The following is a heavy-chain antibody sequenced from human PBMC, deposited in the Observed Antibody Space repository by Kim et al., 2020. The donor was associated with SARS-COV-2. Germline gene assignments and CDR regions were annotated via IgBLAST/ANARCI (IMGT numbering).Heavy chain of an antibody. Sequence: SLKSRVTISVDTSKNQFSLKLSSVTAADTAVYYCARDRGVTTYYYYGRDVWGQGTTVTVSS. J-gene: IGHJ6*02. V-gene: IGHV4-31*02. D-gene: IGHD2-21*02. CDR3: ARDRGVTTYYYYGRDV.